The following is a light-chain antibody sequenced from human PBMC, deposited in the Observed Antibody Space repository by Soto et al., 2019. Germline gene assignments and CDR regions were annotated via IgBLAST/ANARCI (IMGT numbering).Light chain of an antibody. J-gene: IGKJ2*01. V-gene: IGKV1-5*03. CDR3: QQYNSYPYT. CDR2: KAS. Sequence: DIQMTQSPSTLTSSVGDRVTITCRASQKISSWLAWYQQKPGTAPKLLISKASGLQSGVPSRFSGLRSGTEFSLIISNLQPNDSATYYCQQYNSYPYTFGQGTNLEIK. CDR1: QKISSW.